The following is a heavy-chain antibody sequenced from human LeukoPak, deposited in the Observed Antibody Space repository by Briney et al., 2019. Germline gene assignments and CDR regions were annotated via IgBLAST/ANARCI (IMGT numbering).Heavy chain of an antibody. D-gene: IGHD2-15*01. V-gene: IGHV3-23*01. CDR2: ITGSGGGT. CDR1: GFAFSNYA. CDR3: AKGLKGCSGNSCYYFFDF. Sequence: GGSLRLSCAASGFAFSNYAMNWVRQAPGRGLERVSSITGSGGGTYYADSVKGRFTISRDNSKNTLDLQMNSLRAEDTAVYYCAKGLKGCSGNSCYYFFDFWGQGTLVTVSS. J-gene: IGHJ4*02.